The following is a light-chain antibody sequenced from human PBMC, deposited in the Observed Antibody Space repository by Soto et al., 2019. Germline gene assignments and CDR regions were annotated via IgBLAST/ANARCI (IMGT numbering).Light chain of an antibody. CDR2: WAS. CDR3: QQSDTTPHA. Sequence: DIGMTHSPDSLAVSLGERATIKCKSSQIVLYTSTNNNYLVWYQQKLGQTPKLLIYWASTRESGLPDRFSGGGSGSDFSLTISSLQAEDVAVYYCQQSDTTPHALGGGKKVYI. J-gene: IGKJ4*01. CDR1: QIVLYTSTNNNY. V-gene: IGKV4-1*01.